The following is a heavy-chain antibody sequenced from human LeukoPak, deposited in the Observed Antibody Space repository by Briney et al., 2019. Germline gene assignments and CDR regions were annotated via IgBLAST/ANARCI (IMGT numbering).Heavy chain of an antibody. V-gene: IGHV3-21*01. Sequence: GGSLRLSGAASRFTFSSYIMNWVRQAPGKGLEWVSFISSSSSYIFYADSVKGRFTISRDNAKNSLYLQMNSLRAEDTAVYYCARAAAGKYDMDVWGQGTTVTVSS. D-gene: IGHD6-13*01. CDR3: ARAAAGKYDMDV. CDR1: RFTFSSYI. CDR2: ISSSSSYI. J-gene: IGHJ6*02.